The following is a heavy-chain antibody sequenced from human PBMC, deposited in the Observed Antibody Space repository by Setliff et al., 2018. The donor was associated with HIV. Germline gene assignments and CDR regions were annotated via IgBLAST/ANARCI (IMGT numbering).Heavy chain of an antibody. J-gene: IGHJ4*02. CDR1: GFTFSSYA. Sequence: GSLRLSCAASGFTFSSYAMSWVRQAPGKGLEWVSAISGSGGSTYYADSVKGRFTISRDNSKNTLYLQMNSLRAEDTAVYYCAKARGYYDSSGYFDYWGQGTLVTVSS. CDR3: AKARGYYDSSGYFDY. V-gene: IGHV3-23*01. CDR2: ISGSGGST. D-gene: IGHD3-22*01.